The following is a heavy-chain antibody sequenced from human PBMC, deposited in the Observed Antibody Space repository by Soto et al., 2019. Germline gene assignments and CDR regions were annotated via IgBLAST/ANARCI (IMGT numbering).Heavy chain of an antibody. Sequence: PGGSLRLSCAASGSTFSSYGMHWVRQAPGKGLEWVAVIWYDGSNKYYADSVKGRFTISRDNSKNTLYLQMNSLRAEDTAVYYCARDRSTVTNYYYYGMDVWGQGTTVTVSS. J-gene: IGHJ6*02. CDR2: IWYDGSNK. D-gene: IGHD4-4*01. V-gene: IGHV3-33*01. CDR3: ARDRSTVTNYYYYGMDV. CDR1: GSTFSSYG.